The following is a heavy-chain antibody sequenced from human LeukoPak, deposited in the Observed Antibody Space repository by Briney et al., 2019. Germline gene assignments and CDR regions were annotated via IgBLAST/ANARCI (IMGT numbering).Heavy chain of an antibody. CDR2: IRYDGSNK. J-gene: IGHJ4*02. CDR3: AKPMVRGVIPFDY. V-gene: IGHV3-30*02. Sequence: GGSLRLSCAASGFTFSSYGMHWVRQAPGKGLEWVAFIRYDGSNKYYADSVKGRFTISRDNSKTTLSLQMNSLRAEDTAVYYCAKPMVRGVIPFDYWGQGTLVTVSP. CDR1: GFTFSSYG. D-gene: IGHD3-10*01.